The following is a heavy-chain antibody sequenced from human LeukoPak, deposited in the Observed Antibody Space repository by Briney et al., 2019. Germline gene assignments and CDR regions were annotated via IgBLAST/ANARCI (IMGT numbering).Heavy chain of an antibody. J-gene: IGHJ4*02. D-gene: IGHD3-3*01. V-gene: IGHV3-48*01. Sequence: GSLRLSCAASGFTFSSYSMNWVRQAPGKGLEWVSYISSSSSTIYYADSVKGRFTISRDNSKNTLYLQMSSLRAEDTAVYYCAKQYDFWSGSFDYWGQGTLVTVSS. CDR3: AKQYDFWSGSFDY. CDR1: GFTFSSYS. CDR2: ISSSSSTI.